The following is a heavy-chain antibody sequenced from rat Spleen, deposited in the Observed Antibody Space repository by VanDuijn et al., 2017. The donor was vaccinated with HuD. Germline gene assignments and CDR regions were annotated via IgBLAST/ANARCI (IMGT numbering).Heavy chain of an antibody. CDR1: GFTFSDYY. CDR2: ISPSGVYT. J-gene: IGHJ2*01. V-gene: IGHV5-25*01. Sequence: EVQLVESDGGLVQPGRSLKLSCAASGFTFSDYYMAWVRQAPTKGLEWVATISPSGVYTYFRDSVKGRFTVSRDNAKSTLYLQMDSLRSEDTATYYCARQGPTWAHFDYWGQGVMVTVSS. CDR3: ARQGPTWAHFDY. D-gene: IGHD3-1*01.